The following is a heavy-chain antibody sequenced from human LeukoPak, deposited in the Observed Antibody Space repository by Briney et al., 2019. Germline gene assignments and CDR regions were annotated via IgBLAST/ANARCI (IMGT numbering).Heavy chain of an antibody. V-gene: IGHV1-18*01. Sequence: ASVKVSCKASGYTFTSYGISWVRQAPGQGLEWMGWISAYNGNTNYAQKLQGRVTMTTDTSTSTAYMELRSLRSDDAAVYYCSRGGNYDSSGYWEFFDYWGQGTLVTVSS. CDR3: SRGGNYDSSGYWEFFDY. D-gene: IGHD3-22*01. CDR2: ISAYNGNT. CDR1: GYTFTSYG. J-gene: IGHJ4*02.